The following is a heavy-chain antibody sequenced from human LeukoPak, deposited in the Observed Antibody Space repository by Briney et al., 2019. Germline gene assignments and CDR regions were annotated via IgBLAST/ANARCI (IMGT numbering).Heavy chain of an antibody. CDR3: AREGIAARPNYYMDV. CDR2: ISSSSSYI. D-gene: IGHD6-6*01. V-gene: IGHV3-21*01. CDR1: GFTFNDYA. J-gene: IGHJ6*03. Sequence: PGGSLRLSCAASGFTFNDYAMYWVRQAPGKGLEWVSSISSSSSYIYYADSVKGRFTISRDNAKNSLYLQMNSLRAEDTAVYYCAREGIAARPNYYMDVWGKGTTVTVSS.